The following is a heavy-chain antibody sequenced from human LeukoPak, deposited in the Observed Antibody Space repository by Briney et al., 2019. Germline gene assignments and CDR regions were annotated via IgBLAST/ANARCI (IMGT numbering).Heavy chain of an antibody. CDR2: ISAYNGNT. V-gene: IGHV1-18*01. J-gene: IGHJ4*02. D-gene: IGHD5-18*01. CDR1: GYTFTSYG. CDR3: AFRGYTYGPFDY. Sequence: ASVKVSCKASGYTFTSYGINWVRQASGQGLEWMGWISAYNGNTNYAQKFQGRVTMTTDTSTSTAYMELRSLRSDDTAVYYCAFRGYTYGPFDYWGQGNLVTVSS.